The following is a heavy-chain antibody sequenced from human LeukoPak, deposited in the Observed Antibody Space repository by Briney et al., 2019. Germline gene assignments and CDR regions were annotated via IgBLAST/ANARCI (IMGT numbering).Heavy chain of an antibody. D-gene: IGHD5-18*01. CDR1: DFPFIGYT. CDR3: AKDYVEGRIQLWLLGGLDY. Sequence: GGSLRLSCAASDFPFIGYTMHWVRQAPGKGLEWVAVISYDGSNKYYADSVKGRFTISRDNSKNTLYLQMNSLRAEDTAVYYCAKDYVEGRIQLWLLGGLDYWGQGTLVTVSS. J-gene: IGHJ4*02. V-gene: IGHV3-30*04. CDR2: ISYDGSNK.